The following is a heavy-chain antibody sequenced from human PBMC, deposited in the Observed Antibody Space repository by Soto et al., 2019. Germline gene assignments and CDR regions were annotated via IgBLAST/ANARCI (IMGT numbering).Heavy chain of an antibody. J-gene: IGHJ4*02. Sequence: QVQLVQSGAEVKKPGASVKVSCKASGYTFTSYAISWVRQAPGQGLEWMGWLSAYNGSTNYAQKLQGRGTMTTDTSTSTAYTELRGRRSDDTAVYYCAGNAPPTHYWGQGTLVTVSS. V-gene: IGHV1-18*01. CDR2: LSAYNGST. CDR1: GYTFTSYA. CDR3: AGNAPPTHY. D-gene: IGHD2-2*01.